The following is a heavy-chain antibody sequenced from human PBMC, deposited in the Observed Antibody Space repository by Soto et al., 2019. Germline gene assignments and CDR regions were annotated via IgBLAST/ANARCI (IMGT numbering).Heavy chain of an antibody. Sequence: GESLKISCKGSGYTFTNYWIGWVRQMPGKGLEWMGIIYPGDSDTKYNPSFQGQVTISADKSITTTYLQWSSLKAADTAIYYCAASIFYYGMDVWGQGTTVTVSS. V-gene: IGHV5-51*01. CDR2: IYPGDSDT. J-gene: IGHJ6*02. CDR1: GYTFTNYW. CDR3: AASIFYYGMDV.